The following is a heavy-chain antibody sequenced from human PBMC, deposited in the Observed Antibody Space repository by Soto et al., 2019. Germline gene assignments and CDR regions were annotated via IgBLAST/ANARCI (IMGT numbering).Heavy chain of an antibody. CDR2: INHSGST. CDR3: ERGWLKGGWFDP. V-gene: IGHV4-34*01. Sequence: SETLSLTCAVYGGSFSGYYWSWIRQPPGKGLEWIGEINHSGSTNYNPSLKSRVTISVDTSKNQFSLKLSSVTAADTAVYYCERGWLKGGWFDPWGQGTLVTVSS. J-gene: IGHJ5*02. D-gene: IGHD5-12*01. CDR1: GGSFSGYY.